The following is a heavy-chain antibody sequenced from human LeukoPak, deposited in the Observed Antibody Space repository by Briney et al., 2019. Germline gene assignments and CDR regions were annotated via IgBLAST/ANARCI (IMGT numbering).Heavy chain of an antibody. CDR2: ITGGADST. CDR3: ARDSRGFVVVVSGAFDI. J-gene: IGHJ3*02. V-gene: IGHV3-23*01. Sequence: GGSLRLSCAGSGFTFNNYPISWVRQTPGKGLEWVSAITGGADSTYYADSVKGRFTISRDNSKNTLYLQMNSLRAEDTAVYYCARDSRGFVVVVSGAFDIWGQGTMVTVSS. CDR1: GFTFNNYP. D-gene: IGHD2-15*01.